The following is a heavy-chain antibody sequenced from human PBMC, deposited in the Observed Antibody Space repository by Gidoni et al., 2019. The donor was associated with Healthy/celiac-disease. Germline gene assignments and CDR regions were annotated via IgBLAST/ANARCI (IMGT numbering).Heavy chain of an antibody. CDR1: GFPFSSYA. CDR2: ISYDGSNK. Sequence: QVQLVESGGGVVQPGRSLRLSCAASGFPFSSYAMHWVRQAPGKGLEWVAVISYDGSNKYYADSVKGRFTISRDNSKNTLYLQMNSLRAEDTAVYYCARSGGNAGTTYYFDYWGQGTLVTVSS. D-gene: IGHD1-1*01. J-gene: IGHJ4*02. CDR3: ARSGGNAGTTYYFDY. V-gene: IGHV3-30-3*01.